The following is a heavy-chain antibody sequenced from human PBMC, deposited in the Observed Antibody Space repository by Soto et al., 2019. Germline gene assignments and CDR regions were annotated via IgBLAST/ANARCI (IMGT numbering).Heavy chain of an antibody. CDR3: ATGEGLLRFLEWLCFFHH. D-gene: IGHD3-3*01. CDR2: VYYNGTT. V-gene: IGHV4-59*01. Sequence: SETLSLTCTVSSGAISHNFWSWIRQPPGKGLEWIGYVYYNGTTKYNPSLKSRVTMSVDTSRNQLSLKLRSVTAADTAVYYCATGEGLLRFLEWLCFFHHWGRRTLVIVSS. J-gene: IGHJ4*02. CDR1: SGAISHNF.